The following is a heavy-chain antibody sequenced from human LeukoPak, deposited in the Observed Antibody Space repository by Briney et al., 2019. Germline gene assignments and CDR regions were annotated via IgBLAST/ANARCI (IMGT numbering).Heavy chain of an antibody. CDR3: ARGWGYYDSSGPKFDY. J-gene: IGHJ4*02. CDR1: GGSFSGYY. CDR2: INHSGST. V-gene: IGHV4-34*01. Sequence: SETLSLTCAVYGGSFSGYYWSWIRQPPGKGLEWIGEINHSGSTNYNPSLKSRVTISVDTSKNQFSLKLSSVTAADTAVYYCARGWGYYDSSGPKFDYWGQGTLVTVSS. D-gene: IGHD3-22*01.